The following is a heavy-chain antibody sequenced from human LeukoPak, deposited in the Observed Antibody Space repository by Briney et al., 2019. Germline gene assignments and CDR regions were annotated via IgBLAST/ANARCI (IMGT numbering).Heavy chain of an antibody. CDR1: GYTFTSYA. Sequence: VSSVKVCCKASGYTFTSYAMNWVRQAPGQGLEWVGWINTNTGDPTYAQGFTGRFVLSLDTSVSTAYLQISSLKAEDTAVYYCARHYRDYYYYGMDVWGQGTTVTVSS. V-gene: IGHV7-4-1*02. J-gene: IGHJ6*02. CDR3: ARHYRDYYYYGMDV. D-gene: IGHD4-11*01. CDR2: INTNTGDP.